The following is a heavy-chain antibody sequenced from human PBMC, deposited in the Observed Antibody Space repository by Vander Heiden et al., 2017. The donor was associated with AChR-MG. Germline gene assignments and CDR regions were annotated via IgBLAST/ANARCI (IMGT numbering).Heavy chain of an antibody. CDR1: GYTFTSYD. CDR2: MNPNSGNT. Sequence: QVQLVQSGAEVKKPGASVKVSCKASGYTFTSYDINWVRQATGQGLEWMGWMNPNSGNTGYAQKFQGRVTMTRNTSISTAYMELSSLRSEDTAVYYCARLRGYCSSTSCYYYYYYGMDVWGQGTTVTVSS. D-gene: IGHD2-2*01. J-gene: IGHJ6*02. V-gene: IGHV1-8*01. CDR3: ARLRGYCSSTSCYYYYYYGMDV.